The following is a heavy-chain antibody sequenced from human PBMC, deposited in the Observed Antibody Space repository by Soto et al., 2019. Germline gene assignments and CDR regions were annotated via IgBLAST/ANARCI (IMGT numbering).Heavy chain of an antibody. Sequence: EVQLVESGGGLVKPGGSLRLFCVTSGFTFSRNTMNWVRQAPGKGLEWVASITSSGSYVYYADSVKGRFSASRDNAKNSLSLQMDSLRPDDTAIYFCVKDEGIEAMDVWGQGTTVTVSS. V-gene: IGHV3-21*01. D-gene: IGHD3-3*02. CDR2: ITSSGSYV. J-gene: IGHJ6*02. CDR1: GFTFSRNT. CDR3: VKDEGIEAMDV.